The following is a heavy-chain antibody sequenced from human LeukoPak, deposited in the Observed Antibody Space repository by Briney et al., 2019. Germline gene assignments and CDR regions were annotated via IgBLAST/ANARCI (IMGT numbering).Heavy chain of an antibody. CDR2: IYNSGST. V-gene: IGHV4-59*01. CDR3: ARDLRAAY. Sequence: SETLSLTGTVSGGSSSAYYYTWIRQPPGKGLEWIGLIYNSGSTNYNPSLKSRVTISVDTSKNQFSLKLRSVTAADTAVYYCARDLRAAYWGQGTLVTVSS. J-gene: IGHJ4*02. CDR1: GGSSSAYY. D-gene: IGHD3-16*01.